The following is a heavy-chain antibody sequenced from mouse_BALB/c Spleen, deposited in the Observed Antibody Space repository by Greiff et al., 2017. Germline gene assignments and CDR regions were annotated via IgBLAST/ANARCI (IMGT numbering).Heavy chain of an antibody. V-gene: IGHV5-6*01. Sequence: EVKVVESGGDLVKPGGSLKLSCAASGFTFSSYGMSWVRQTPDKRLEWVATISSGGSYTYYPDSVKGRFTISRDNAKNTLYLQMSSLKSEDTAMYYCARQGVYGNYPYAMDYWGQGTSVSVSS. J-gene: IGHJ4*01. CDR3: ARQGVYGNYPYAMDY. CDR1: GFTFSSYG. CDR2: ISSGGSYT. D-gene: IGHD2-1*01.